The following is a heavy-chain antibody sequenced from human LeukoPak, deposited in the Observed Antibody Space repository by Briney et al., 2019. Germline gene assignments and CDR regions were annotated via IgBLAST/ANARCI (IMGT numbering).Heavy chain of an antibody. CDR2: MNPNSGNT. CDR1: GYTFTSYD. Sequence: ASVKVSCKASGYTFTSYDINWVRQATGQGLEWMGWMNPNSGNTGYAQKFQARVSMTRNTSISTAYMELSSLRSEDTAVYYCTRGLVVLSATSWAFDISGHGTMVTVSS. J-gene: IGHJ3*02. V-gene: IGHV1-8*01. CDR3: TRGLVVLSATSWAFDI. D-gene: IGHD2-15*01.